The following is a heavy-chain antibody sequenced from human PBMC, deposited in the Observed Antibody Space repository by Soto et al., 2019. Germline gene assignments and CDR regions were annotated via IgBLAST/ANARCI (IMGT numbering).Heavy chain of an antibody. V-gene: IGHV4-30-2*03. Sequence: SETLSLTCDVSGDTISTGGYTWAWIRQPPGKALEWIGHTYYSGNPYYNPSLKSRVTISVDTSKNQFSLKLSSVTAADTAVYYCARRGSSSWYGYWGQGTLVTVSS. D-gene: IGHD6-13*01. CDR1: GDTISTGGYT. CDR3: ARRGSSSWYGY. CDR2: TYYSGNP. J-gene: IGHJ4*02.